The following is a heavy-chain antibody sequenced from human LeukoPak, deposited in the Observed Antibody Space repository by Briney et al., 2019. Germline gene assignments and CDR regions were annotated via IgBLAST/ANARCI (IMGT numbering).Heavy chain of an antibody. D-gene: IGHD2-15*01. Sequence: GESLKISCKGSGYSFTSHWIGWVRQMPGKGLEWMGIIHPGDSDTRYSPSFQGQVTISSDKSISTAYLQWSSLKASDTAMYYCARRIVVVVAANSTYFDYWGQGTLVTVSS. J-gene: IGHJ4*02. CDR1: GYSFTSHW. CDR2: IHPGDSDT. V-gene: IGHV5-51*01. CDR3: ARRIVVVVAANSTYFDY.